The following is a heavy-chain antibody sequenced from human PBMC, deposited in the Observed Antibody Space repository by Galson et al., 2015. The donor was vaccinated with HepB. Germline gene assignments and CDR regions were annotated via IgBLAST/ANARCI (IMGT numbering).Heavy chain of an antibody. V-gene: IGHV4-59*01. D-gene: IGHD3-9*01. CDR2: IYYSGST. CDR1: GGSISSYY. Sequence: SETLSLTCTVSGGSISSYYWSWIRQPPGKGLEWIGYIYYSGSTNYNPSLKSRVTISVDTSKNQFSLKLSSVTAADTAVYYCARASVAYYDILTGYSYYYYGMDVWGQGTTVTVSS. J-gene: IGHJ6*02. CDR3: ARASVAYYDILTGYSYYYYGMDV.